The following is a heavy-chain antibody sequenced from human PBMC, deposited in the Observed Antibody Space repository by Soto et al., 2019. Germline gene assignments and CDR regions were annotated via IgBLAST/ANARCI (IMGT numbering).Heavy chain of an antibody. D-gene: IGHD3-9*01. CDR3: ARLPTGYPNWVAP. Sequence: QVQLQGSGPGLVRPSETLSLTCTVSGASISTNHHNWAWVRQPPGKGLEWMGNIHYRGDTYFNPSLGSRLSMSVDTSKNQFSLKLTSVTAADTAVYYCARLPTGYPNWVAPWGQGTLVTVSS. V-gene: IGHV4-39*01. CDR1: GASISTNHHN. J-gene: IGHJ5*02. CDR2: IHYRGDT.